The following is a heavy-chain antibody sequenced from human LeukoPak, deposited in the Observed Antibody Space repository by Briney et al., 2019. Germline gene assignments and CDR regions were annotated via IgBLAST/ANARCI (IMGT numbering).Heavy chain of an antibody. CDR1: GGSISSGGYY. CDR2: IYYSGST. V-gene: IGHV4-31*03. J-gene: IGHJ3*02. D-gene: IGHD7-27*01. Sequence: PSQTLSLTCTVSGGSISSGGYYWSWIRQHPGKGLEWIRYIYYSGSTYYNPSLKSRVTISVDTSKNQFSLKLSSVTAADTAVYYCARDPLWGAFDIWGQGTMVTVSS. CDR3: ARDPLWGAFDI.